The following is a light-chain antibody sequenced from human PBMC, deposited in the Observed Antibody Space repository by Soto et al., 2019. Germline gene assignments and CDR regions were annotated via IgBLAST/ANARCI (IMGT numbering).Light chain of an antibody. CDR3: SSYTSSSNLYV. J-gene: IGLJ1*01. CDR2: DVS. V-gene: IGLV2-14*01. Sequence: QSVLTQPASVSGSPGQSLTISCTGTSSDVGGYNYVSWYQQHPGKAPKLMIYDVSNRPSGVSNRFSGSKSGNTASLTISGLQAEDEADYYCSSYTSSSNLYVFGTGTKVTVL. CDR1: SSDVGGYNY.